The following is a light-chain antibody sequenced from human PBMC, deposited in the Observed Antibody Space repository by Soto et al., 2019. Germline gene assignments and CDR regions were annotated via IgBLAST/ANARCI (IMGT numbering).Light chain of an antibody. CDR2: EVS. CDR1: SSDVGGYNF. CDR3: SSFTTSSTSV. V-gene: IGLV2-14*01. Sequence: QSALTQPASVSGSPGQSITISCTGTSSDVGGYNFVSWYQQQPGKAPKLIIFEVSNRPSGVSNRFSGSKSGNTASLTISGLQAEDEADYYCSSFTTSSTSVFGTGTKVTVL. J-gene: IGLJ1*01.